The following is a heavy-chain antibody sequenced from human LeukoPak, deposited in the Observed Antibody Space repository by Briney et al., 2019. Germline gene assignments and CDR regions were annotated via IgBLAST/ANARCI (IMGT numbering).Heavy chain of an antibody. J-gene: IGHJ3*02. CDR1: GGSISSYY. CDR3: ARELLSAFDI. V-gene: IGHV4-59*01. Sequence: TSETLSLTCTVSGGSISSYYWSWIRQPPGKGLEWIGYIYYSGSTNCNPSLKSRVTISVDTSKNQFSLKLSSVTAADTAVYYCARELLSAFDIWGQGTMVTVSS. CDR2: IYYSGST. D-gene: IGHD2/OR15-2a*01.